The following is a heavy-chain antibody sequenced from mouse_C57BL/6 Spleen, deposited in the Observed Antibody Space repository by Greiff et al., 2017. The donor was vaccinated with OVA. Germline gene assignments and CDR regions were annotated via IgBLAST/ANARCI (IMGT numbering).Heavy chain of an antibody. CDR2: ISSGSSTI. D-gene: IGHD1-1*02. Sequence: DVKLVESGGGLVKPGGSLKLSCAASGFTFSDYGMHWVRQAPEKGLEWVAYISSGSSTIYYADTVKGRFTISRDNAKNTLFLQMTSLRSEDTAMYYCARRWSSPWFAYWGQGTLVTVSA. J-gene: IGHJ3*01. CDR1: GFTFSDYG. CDR3: ARRWSSPWFAY. V-gene: IGHV5-17*01.